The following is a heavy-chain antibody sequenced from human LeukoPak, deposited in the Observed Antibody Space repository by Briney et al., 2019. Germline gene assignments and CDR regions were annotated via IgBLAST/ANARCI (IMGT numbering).Heavy chain of an antibody. CDR2: ISSSSSTI. Sequence: GGSLRLSCAASGFTFSSYSMNWVRQAPGKGLEWVSYISSSSSTIYYADSVKGRFTISRDNAKNSLYLQMNSLRAEDTAVYYCAKQDYYGSGSYSGYNWFDPWGQGTLVTVSS. CDR1: GFTFSSYS. V-gene: IGHV3-48*01. CDR3: AKQDYYGSGSYSGYNWFDP. D-gene: IGHD3-10*01. J-gene: IGHJ5*02.